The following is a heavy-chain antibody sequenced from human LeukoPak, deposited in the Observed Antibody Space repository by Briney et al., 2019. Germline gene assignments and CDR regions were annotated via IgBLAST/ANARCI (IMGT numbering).Heavy chain of an antibody. J-gene: IGHJ4*02. CDR2: IYSGGST. CDR3: ARDFFPIVDSTWYEIGY. V-gene: IGHV3-53*05. Sequence: GGSLRLSCAASGFTVSSNYMSWVRQAPGKGLEWVSVIYSGGSTYYADSVKGRFTISRDNSRNTLYLQMDSLRSEDTAVYYCARDFFPIVDSTWYEIGYWGQGTLVTVSS. CDR1: GFTVSSNY. D-gene: IGHD2-21*01.